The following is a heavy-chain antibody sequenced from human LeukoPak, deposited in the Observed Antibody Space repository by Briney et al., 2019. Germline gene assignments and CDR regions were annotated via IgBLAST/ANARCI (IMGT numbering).Heavy chain of an antibody. Sequence: PGGSLRLSCAASGFTFSSYGMHWVRQAPGKGLEWVAVISYDGSNKYYADSVKGRFTISRDNSKNTLYLQMNSLRAEDTAVYYCASLTIMGTTRYYYGMDVWGQGTTVTVSS. CDR2: ISYDGSNK. D-gene: IGHD1-26*01. V-gene: IGHV3-30*03. J-gene: IGHJ6*02. CDR1: GFTFSSYG. CDR3: ASLTIMGTTRYYYGMDV.